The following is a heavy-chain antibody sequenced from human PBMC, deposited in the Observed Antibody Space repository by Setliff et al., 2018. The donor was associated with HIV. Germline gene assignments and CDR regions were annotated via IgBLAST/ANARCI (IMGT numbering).Heavy chain of an antibody. CDR1: GFSLTTSGMR. CDR3: ARSYGSNYYFYMDV. Sequence: SGPTLVNPTQTLTLTCTFSGFSLTTSGMRVNWIRQPPGKALEWLARIDWDDDEFYSTSLKTRLTISKDTSKNQVVLTMTSVDPVDTATYYCARSYGSNYYFYMDVWGKGTAVTVSS. CDR2: IDWDDDE. J-gene: IGHJ6*03. V-gene: IGHV2-70*04. D-gene: IGHD3-10*01.